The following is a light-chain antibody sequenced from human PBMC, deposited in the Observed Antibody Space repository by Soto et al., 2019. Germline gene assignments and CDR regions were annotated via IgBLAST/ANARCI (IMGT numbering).Light chain of an antibody. Sequence: QSVLTQPASVSGSPGQSITISCTGTSNDVGDDNYVSWYQHHPGKVPKLMIYDVSNRPSGVSNRFSGSKSGNTASLTISGLQAEDEADYYCSSYTSSSTLVFGGGTQLTVL. CDR2: DVS. J-gene: IGLJ2*01. V-gene: IGLV2-14*03. CDR1: SNDVGDDNY. CDR3: SSYTSSSTLV.